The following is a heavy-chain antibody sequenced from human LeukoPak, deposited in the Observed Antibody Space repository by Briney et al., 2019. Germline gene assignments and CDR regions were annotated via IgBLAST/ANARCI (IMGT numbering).Heavy chain of an antibody. CDR2: VDPEDGAT. J-gene: IGHJ4*02. D-gene: IGHD3-10*01. Sequence: ASVRVSCKTSGYTFSDYYIYWVQQAPGKGLEWMGRVDPEDGATLYAEKFQGRVTMTADTSTDTVYMELSGLRYEDTAVYYCATNGFIENYWGQGTLVTVSS. CDR1: GYTFSDYY. CDR3: ATNGFIENY. V-gene: IGHV1-69-2*01.